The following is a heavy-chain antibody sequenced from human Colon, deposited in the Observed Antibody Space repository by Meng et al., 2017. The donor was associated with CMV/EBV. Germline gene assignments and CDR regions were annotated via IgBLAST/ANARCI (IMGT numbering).Heavy chain of an antibody. CDR3: ARAPGIAAAGTRLDT. D-gene: IGHD6-13*01. Sequence: SVKVSCKASGATSSTYGISWVRQAPGQGLEWMGGIIPSLGIPRYAQNFQGRVTITADTSTSTAYMELSSLRSEDTAVYFCARAPGIAAAGTRLDTWGQGTLVTAPQ. CDR1: GATSSTYG. V-gene: IGHV1-69*10. CDR2: IIPSLGIP. J-gene: IGHJ5*02.